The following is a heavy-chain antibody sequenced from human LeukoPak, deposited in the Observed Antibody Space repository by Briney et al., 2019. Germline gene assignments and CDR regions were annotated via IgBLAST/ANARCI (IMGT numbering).Heavy chain of an antibody. V-gene: IGHV3-23*01. CDR1: GFTFSNYA. CDR2: ISGSGGTT. J-gene: IGHJ4*02. CDR3: AKGAGDTSRWFDF. Sequence: PGGSLRLSCAASGFTFSNYAMSWVRQAPGKGLEWVSVISGSGGTTHYADSVKGRFTISRDNSKNTLYLQMNSLRAEDTAVYYRAKGAGDTSRWFDFWGQGTLVTVSS. D-gene: IGHD2-2*01.